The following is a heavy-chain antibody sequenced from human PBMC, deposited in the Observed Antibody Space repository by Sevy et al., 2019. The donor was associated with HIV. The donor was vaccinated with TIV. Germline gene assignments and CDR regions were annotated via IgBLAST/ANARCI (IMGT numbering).Heavy chain of an antibody. J-gene: IGHJ4*02. CDR2: ISSSGSTK. V-gene: IGHV3-11*01. CDR3: ARGLLEWLFPRHFDY. CDR1: GFTFSDYY. D-gene: IGHD3-3*01. Sequence: GGSLRLSCAASGFTFSDYYMSWIRQAPGKGLEWVSYISSSGSTKYYADSVKGRFTISRDNAKNSLYLQMNSLRAEDTAVYYCARGLLEWLFPRHFDYWGQGTLVTVSS.